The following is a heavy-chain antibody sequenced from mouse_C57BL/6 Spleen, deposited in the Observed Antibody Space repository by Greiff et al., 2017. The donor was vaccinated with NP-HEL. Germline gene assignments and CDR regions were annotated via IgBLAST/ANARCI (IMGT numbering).Heavy chain of an antibody. CDR1: GYAFSSSW. CDR2: IYPGDGDT. J-gene: IGHJ2*01. CDR3: ARESTTVVAPYDFDY. Sequence: VQLVESGPELVKPGASVKMSCKASGYAFSSSWMNWVKQRPGKGLEWIGRIYPGDGDTYYNGKFKGKATLTADKSSSTAYMQLSSLTSEDSAVYFCARESTTVVAPYDFDYWGQGTTLTVSS. V-gene: IGHV1-82*01. D-gene: IGHD1-1*01.